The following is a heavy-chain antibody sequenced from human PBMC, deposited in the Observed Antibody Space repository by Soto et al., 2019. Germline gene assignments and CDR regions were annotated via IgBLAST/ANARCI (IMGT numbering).Heavy chain of an antibody. Sequence: SETLSLACTVSGGSISSLSWSWIRQPPGKGLEWIGYIYHSGSTYYNPSLKSRVTISVDRSKNQFSLKLSSVTAADTAVYYCARVPDRWGQGTLVTVS. CDR1: GGSISSLS. CDR2: IYHSGST. D-gene: IGHD2-2*01. CDR3: ARVPDR. V-gene: IGHV4-30-2*01. J-gene: IGHJ5*02.